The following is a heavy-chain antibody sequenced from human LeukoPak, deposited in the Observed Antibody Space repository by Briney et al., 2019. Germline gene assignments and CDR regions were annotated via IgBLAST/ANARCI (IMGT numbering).Heavy chain of an antibody. CDR1: GGTFSSYA. J-gene: IGHJ6*03. CDR3: ARTPPGRYYYYMDV. CDR2: IIPIFGTA. V-gene: IGHV1-69*05. D-gene: IGHD3-10*01. Sequence: GASVKVSCKASGGTFSSYAISRVRQAPGQGLEWMGGIIPIFGTANYAQKFQGRVTITTDESTSTAYMELSSLRSEDTAVYYCARTPPGRYYYYMDVWGKGTTVTVSS.